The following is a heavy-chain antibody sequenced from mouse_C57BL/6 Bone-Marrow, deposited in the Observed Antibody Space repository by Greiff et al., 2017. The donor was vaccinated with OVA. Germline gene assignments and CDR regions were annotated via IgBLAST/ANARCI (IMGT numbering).Heavy chain of an antibody. V-gene: IGHV1-9*01. CDR1: GYTFTGYW. D-gene: IGHD2-3*01. CDR3: ALYDAQYYFDY. J-gene: IGHJ2*01. CDR2: ILPGSGST. Sequence: VQGVESGAELMKPGASVKLSCKASGYTFTGYWIEWVKQRPGHGLEWIGEILPGSGSTNYNEKFKGKATFTADTSSNTAYMQLSSLTAEDSALYYCALYDAQYYFDYWGQGTTLTVSS.